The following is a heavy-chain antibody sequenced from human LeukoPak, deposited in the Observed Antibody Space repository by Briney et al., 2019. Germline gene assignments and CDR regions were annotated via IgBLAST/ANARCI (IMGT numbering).Heavy chain of an antibody. CDR1: GFTFDDYA. CDR2: ISWNSGSI. J-gene: IGHJ4*02. V-gene: IGHV3-9*01. Sequence: GRSLRLSCAASGFTFDDYAMHWVRQAPGKGLEWVSGISWNSGSIGYADSVKGRFTISRDNAKNSLYLQMNSLGAEDTALYYCAKDSGSYPGGFDYWGQGTLVTVSS. D-gene: IGHD1-26*01. CDR3: AKDSGSYPGGFDY.